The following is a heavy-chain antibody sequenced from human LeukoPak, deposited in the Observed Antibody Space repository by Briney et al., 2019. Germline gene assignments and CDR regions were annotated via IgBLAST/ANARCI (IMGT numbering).Heavy chain of an antibody. J-gene: IGHJ4*02. CDR3: ARGRHLTGEFDY. V-gene: IGHV3-13*01. CDR2: IRTARHT. Sequence: VSAIRTARHTSYPGSVKPRFTTSRENAKNSLYLQMNSLRAGDTAVYYCARGRHLTGEFDYWGQGTLVTVSS. D-gene: IGHD7-27*01.